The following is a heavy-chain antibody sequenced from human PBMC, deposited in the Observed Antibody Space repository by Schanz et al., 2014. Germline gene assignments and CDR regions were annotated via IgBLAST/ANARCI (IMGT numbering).Heavy chain of an antibody. V-gene: IGHV3-48*01. D-gene: IGHD3-10*01. CDR2: IGNGGVTI. Sequence: EVQLVESGGGLVQPGGSLRLSCAASGFTFSSYSMNWVRQAPGKGLEWVSYIGNGGVTIYYADSVKGRFTMSRDNSKNTLYLQMNSLRAEDTAVYFCARIGGSVFDYWAQGTLVTVSS. CDR1: GFTFSSYS. CDR3: ARIGGSVFDY. J-gene: IGHJ4*02.